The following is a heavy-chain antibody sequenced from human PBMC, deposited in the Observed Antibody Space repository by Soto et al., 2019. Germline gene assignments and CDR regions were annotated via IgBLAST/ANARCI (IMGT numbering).Heavy chain of an antibody. CDR3: ARELNTESSAYYSFDF. J-gene: IGHJ4*02. D-gene: IGHD3-22*01. Sequence: ASVKVSCKTSGYIFTAYGLAWLRQAPGQRPEWMGWVSTNDDRTNYAQKFQGRVTMTTDRSTTTTSMELRSLRPDDTAVYYCARELNTESSAYYSFDFWGQGTLVTVSS. V-gene: IGHV1-18*01. CDR1: GYIFTAYG. CDR2: VSTNDDRT.